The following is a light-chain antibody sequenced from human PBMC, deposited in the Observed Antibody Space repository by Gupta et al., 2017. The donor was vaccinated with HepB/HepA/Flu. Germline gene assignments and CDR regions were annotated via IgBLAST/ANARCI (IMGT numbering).Light chain of an antibody. CDR3: QAWDSSTVV. V-gene: IGLV3-1*01. CDR1: KLGDKD. J-gene: IGLJ2*01. Sequence: SYKLSQPPSVSVSPGQTASITCSGNKLGDKDVCWYQQKAGQSPVLVIFQDSSRPSGISERFSGSTAGNTATLTISGTQAVDEADYYCQAWDSSTVVFGGGTRLTVL. CDR2: QDS.